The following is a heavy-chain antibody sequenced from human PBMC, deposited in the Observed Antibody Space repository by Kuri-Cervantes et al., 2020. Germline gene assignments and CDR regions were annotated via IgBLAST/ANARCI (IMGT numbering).Heavy chain of an antibody. CDR3: ARAPRGGRPTESQKIDY. CDR2: IYYSGST. Sequence: SETLSLTCTVSGGSISSGDYYWSWIHQPPGKGLEWIGYIYYSGSTYYNPSLKSRVTISADTSKNQFSLKLSSVTAADTAVYYCARAPRGGRPTESQKIDYWGQGTLVTVSS. CDR1: GGSISSGDYY. D-gene: IGHD1-26*01. J-gene: IGHJ4*02. V-gene: IGHV4-30-4*01.